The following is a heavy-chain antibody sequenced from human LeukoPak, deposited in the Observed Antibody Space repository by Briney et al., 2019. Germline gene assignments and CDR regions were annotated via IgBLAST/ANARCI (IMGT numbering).Heavy chain of an antibody. Sequence: PSETLSLTCTVSGGSISSSSYYWGWIRQPPGKGLEWIGSIYYSGSTYYNPSLKSRVTISVDTSKNQFSLKLSSVTAADTAVYYCVQGSWLDHFDYWGQGTLVTVSS. CDR1: GGSISSSSYY. D-gene: IGHD6-19*01. CDR3: VQGSWLDHFDY. J-gene: IGHJ4*02. CDR2: IYYSGST. V-gene: IGHV4-39*07.